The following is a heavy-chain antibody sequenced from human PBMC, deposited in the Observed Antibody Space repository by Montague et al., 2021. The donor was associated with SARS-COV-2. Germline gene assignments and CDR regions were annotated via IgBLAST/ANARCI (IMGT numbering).Heavy chain of an antibody. CDR3: ARDLLEIGGMDV. CDR1: GITVSRNY. V-gene: IGHV3-66*01. CDR2: IYSGGST. Sequence: SLRISCAASGITVSRNYMNWVRQAPGKGLEWVSLIYSGGSTYYADSVKGRFTISRDNSKNTLYLQMNSLRAEDTAVYYCARDLLEIGGMDVWGQGTTVTVSS. J-gene: IGHJ6*02. D-gene: IGHD1-1*01.